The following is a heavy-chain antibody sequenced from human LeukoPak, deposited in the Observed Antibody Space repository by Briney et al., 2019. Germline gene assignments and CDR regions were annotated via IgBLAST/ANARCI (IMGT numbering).Heavy chain of an antibody. CDR3: ARGAGYGSGSYAY. CDR2: IYYSGST. CDR1: GGSISSYY. J-gene: IGHJ4*02. Sequence: SETLSLTCTVSGGSISSYYWSWIRQPPGKGLEWIGYIYYSGSTNYNPSLKSRVTISVDTSKNQFSLKLSSVTAADTAVYYCARGAGYGSGSYAYWRQGTLVTVSS. V-gene: IGHV4-59*01. D-gene: IGHD3-10*01.